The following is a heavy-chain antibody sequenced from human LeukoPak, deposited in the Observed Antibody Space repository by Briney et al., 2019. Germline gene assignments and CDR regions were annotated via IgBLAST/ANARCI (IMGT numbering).Heavy chain of an antibody. CDR2: VSSSSSYI. Sequence: GSLSLSCAASGFPFSSYSMNWVRQAPGKGLEWVSSVSSSSSYIYYADSVKGRFTISRDNAKNSLYLQMNSLRAEDTAVYYCARDKDFLFDYWGQGTLVTVSS. CDR3: ARDKDFLFDY. J-gene: IGHJ4*02. CDR1: GFPFSSYS. V-gene: IGHV3-21*01. D-gene: IGHD3-3*01.